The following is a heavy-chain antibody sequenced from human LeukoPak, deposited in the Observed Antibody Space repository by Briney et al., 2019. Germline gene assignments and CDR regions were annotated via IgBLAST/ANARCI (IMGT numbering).Heavy chain of an antibody. Sequence: PGGSLRLSCTAAGFNFGTYWMSWVRQSPEKGLEFVANIKYDDTVKSYVDSVKGRFTISRDNPSNSVYLQMDSLRPEDTALYYCARDPDSSAFDYWGQGAQVTDSS. CDR1: GFNFGTYW. D-gene: IGHD2-15*01. V-gene: IGHV3-7*01. CDR2: IKYDDTVK. CDR3: ARDPDSSAFDY. J-gene: IGHJ4*02.